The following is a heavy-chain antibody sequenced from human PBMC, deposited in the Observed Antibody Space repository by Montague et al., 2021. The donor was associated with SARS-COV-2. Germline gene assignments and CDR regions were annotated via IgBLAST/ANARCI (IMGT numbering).Heavy chain of an antibody. CDR3: ATLARGLFDHGMDV. V-gene: IGHV3-48*03. D-gene: IGHD3-10*01. CDR2: ITSDGGII. CDR1: GFTFSRHE. Sequence: SLRLSWSASGFTFSRHEVNWVRQAPGKGLEWVSYITSDGGIICYTDFVEGRFTISRDNAKNSLYLHMNSLRVGDTAVYYCATLARGLFDHGMDVWGQGTTVTVSS. J-gene: IGHJ6*02.